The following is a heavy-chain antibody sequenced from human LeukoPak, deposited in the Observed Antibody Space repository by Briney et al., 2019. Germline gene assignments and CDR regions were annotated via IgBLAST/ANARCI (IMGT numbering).Heavy chain of an antibody. J-gene: IGHJ5*02. Sequence: GGSLRLSCVASGFTFSSYGMHWVRQAPGKGLEWVAFIRYDGSNKYYADSVKGRFTISRDNSKNTLYLQMNSLRAEDTAVYYCAKDKPEWYNWKNWFDPWGQGTLVTVSS. D-gene: IGHD1-20*01. CDR3: AKDKPEWYNWKNWFDP. CDR2: IRYDGSNK. CDR1: GFTFSSYG. V-gene: IGHV3-30*02.